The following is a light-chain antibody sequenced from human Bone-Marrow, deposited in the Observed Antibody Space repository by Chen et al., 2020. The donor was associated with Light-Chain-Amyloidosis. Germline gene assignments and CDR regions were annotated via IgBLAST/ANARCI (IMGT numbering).Light chain of an antibody. Sequence: SYELTQPPSVSVSPGQTASITCSGDKLGDKYACWYQQKPGQSPVLVIYQDSKRPSGIPERFSGSNSGNTATLTISGTQAMDEADYYCQSYQGSSQGVFGGGTKLTVL. CDR2: QDS. CDR3: QSYQGSSQGV. J-gene: IGLJ3*02. V-gene: IGLV3-1*01. CDR1: KLGDKY.